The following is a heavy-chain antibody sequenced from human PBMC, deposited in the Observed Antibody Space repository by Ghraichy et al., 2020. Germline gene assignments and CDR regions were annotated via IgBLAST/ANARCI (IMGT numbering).Heavy chain of an antibody. CDR3: AKDTYSSNSGFDY. CDR2: ISGSGGST. V-gene: IGHV3-23*01. J-gene: IGHJ4*02. Sequence: GGSLRLSCAASGFTFSSYAMSWVRQAPGKGLEWVSAISGSGGSTYYADSVKGRFTISRDNSKNTLYLQMNSLRAEDTVVYYCAKDTYSSNSGFDYWGQGTLVTVSS. CDR1: GFTFSSYA. D-gene: IGHD6-13*01.